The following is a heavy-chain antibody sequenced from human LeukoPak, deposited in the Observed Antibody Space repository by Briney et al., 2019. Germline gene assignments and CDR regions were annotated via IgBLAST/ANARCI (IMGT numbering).Heavy chain of an antibody. V-gene: IGHV4-34*01. CDR1: GGSFSGYY. CDR3: ARGQDTAMDPVDY. D-gene: IGHD5-18*01. J-gene: IGHJ4*02. Sequence: SETLSLTCAVYGGSFSGYYWSWIRQPPGKGLEWIGEINHSGSTNYNPSLKSRVTISVDTSKNQFSLKLSSVTAADTAVYYCARGQDTAMDPVDYWGQGTLVTVSS. CDR2: INHSGST.